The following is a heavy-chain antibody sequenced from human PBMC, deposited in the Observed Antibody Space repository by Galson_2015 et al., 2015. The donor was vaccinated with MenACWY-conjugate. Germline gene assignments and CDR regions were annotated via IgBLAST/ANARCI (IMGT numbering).Heavy chain of an antibody. J-gene: IGHJ4*02. Sequence: SLRLCCAASGFTFHMYSLHWIRQAPGKGLEWVAVISYDGKDKFYGYSVKGRFIILRDNSKNTVYLQMNSLRGEDTGVYFCARVGQERRTLLPNFDGWGQGTRVTVSS. CDR1: GFTFHMYS. V-gene: IGHV3-30*01. D-gene: IGHD3-22*01. CDR2: ISYDGKDK. CDR3: ARVGQERRTLLPNFDG.